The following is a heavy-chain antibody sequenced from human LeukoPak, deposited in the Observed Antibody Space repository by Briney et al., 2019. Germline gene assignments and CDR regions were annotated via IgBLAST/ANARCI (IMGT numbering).Heavy chain of an antibody. V-gene: IGHV3-23*01. J-gene: IGHJ4*02. CDR2: ISGSGGST. CDR1: GFTISSYA. D-gene: IGHD3-3*01. Sequence: GSLRLSCAASGFTISSYAMSWVRRAPGKGLEWVSAISGSGGSTYYADSVKGRFTISRDNSKNTLYLQMNSLRAEDTAVYYCAKDRDYDFWSGYLIFDYWGQGTLVTVSS. CDR3: AKDRDYDFWSGYLIFDY.